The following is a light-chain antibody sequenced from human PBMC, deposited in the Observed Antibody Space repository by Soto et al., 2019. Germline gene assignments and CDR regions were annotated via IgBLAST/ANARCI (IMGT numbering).Light chain of an antibody. V-gene: IGKV3-20*01. CDR2: AAS. CDR1: ESISSSY. J-gene: IGKJ1*01. CDR3: QQYGNSPWT. Sequence: EIVLTQSPGTLSLSPGERATLSCRATESISSSYLAWYQQKPGQAPRLLIYAASSRATGIPDRFSGSGSGTDFTLTISRLEPEDFAVYHCQQYGNSPWTFGQGTKVDIK.